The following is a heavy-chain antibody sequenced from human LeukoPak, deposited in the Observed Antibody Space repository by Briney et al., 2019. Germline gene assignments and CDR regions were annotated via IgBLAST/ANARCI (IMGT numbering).Heavy chain of an antibody. J-gene: IGHJ4*02. CDR2: ISSSSSYI. CDR1: GFTFSSYS. V-gene: IGHV3-21*04. CDR3: VRVVTTGSGWYHFDN. Sequence: PGGSLRLSCAASGFTFSSYSMNWVRQAPGKGLEWVSSISSSSSYIYYADSVKGRFTISRDDSQNSLYLQLNSLKTEDTAVYYCVRVVTTGSGWYHFDNWGLGTLVTVSS. D-gene: IGHD6-13*01.